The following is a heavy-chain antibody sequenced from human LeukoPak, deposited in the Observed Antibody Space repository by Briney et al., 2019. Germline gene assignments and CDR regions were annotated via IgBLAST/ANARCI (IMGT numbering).Heavy chain of an antibody. CDR2: ITSSGDDI. CDR1: GFSFSDYY. D-gene: IGHD5-12*01. CDR3: ASDIVATTGDF. J-gene: IGHJ4*02. Sequence: GGSLRLSCAASGFSFSDYYMSWIRQAPGKGLEWVAYITSSGDDIYYADSVKGRFTISRDNAKNALFLRMNSLRVEDTATYYCASDIVATTGDFWGQGILVSVSS. V-gene: IGHV3-11*01.